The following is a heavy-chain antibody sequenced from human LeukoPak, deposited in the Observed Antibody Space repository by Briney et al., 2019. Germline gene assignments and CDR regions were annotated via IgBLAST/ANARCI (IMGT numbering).Heavy chain of an antibody. CDR1: GGSFSGYY. D-gene: IGHD3-3*01. V-gene: IGHV4-34*01. J-gene: IGHJ5*02. Sequence: SETLSLTCAVYGGSFSGYYWSWIRQPPGKGLEWIGEINHSGSTNYNPSLKSRVTISVDTSKNQFSLKLSSVTAADTAVYYCTRGYGFWSGHFDPWGQGTLVTVSS. CDR2: INHSGST. CDR3: TRGYGFWSGHFDP.